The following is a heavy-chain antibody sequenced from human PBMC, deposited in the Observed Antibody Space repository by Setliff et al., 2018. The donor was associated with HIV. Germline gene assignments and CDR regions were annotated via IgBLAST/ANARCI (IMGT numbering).Heavy chain of an antibody. CDR2: ISNSGGNT. CDR1: GFTFKIYA. Sequence: GGSLRLSCKASGFTFKIYAMSWLRQAPGKGLEWVSAISNSGGNTYYADSVKGRFTIFRDNSENTLYLQMNSLRPEDTAIYYCAKEVPYSNGFMYFDYWGQGTLVTVSS. CDR3: AKEVPYSNGFMYFDY. D-gene: IGHD3-22*01. J-gene: IGHJ4*02. V-gene: IGHV3-23*01.